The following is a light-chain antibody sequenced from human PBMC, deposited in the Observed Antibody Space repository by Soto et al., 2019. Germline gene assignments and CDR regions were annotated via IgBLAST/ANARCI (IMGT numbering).Light chain of an antibody. Sequence: EIVLTQSPATLSLSPGEGATLSCRASQSISSYLAWYQQKPGQAPRLLIYAASNRATGIPARFSGSGSGTDFTLTISSLEPEDFAVYYCQQRSDWPRTFGQGTKVEIK. J-gene: IGKJ1*01. CDR3: QQRSDWPRT. V-gene: IGKV3-11*01. CDR2: AAS. CDR1: QSISSY.